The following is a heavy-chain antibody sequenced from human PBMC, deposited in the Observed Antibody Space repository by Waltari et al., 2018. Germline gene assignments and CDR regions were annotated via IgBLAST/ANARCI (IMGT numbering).Heavy chain of an antibody. CDR1: AFSLSTHS. CDR2: MSIGSSTI. Sequence: EMQLVESGGGLVQPGGSLRLSCEASAFSLSTHSMNWVRQAPGKGREWLSYMSIGSSTIYYADSVKGRFTISRDNAKNSLFLQMTSLRTDDTAVYYCARDCGGDCYPISGAYWGQGTLVSVSS. V-gene: IGHV3-48*01. D-gene: IGHD2-21*02. J-gene: IGHJ4*02. CDR3: ARDCGGDCYPISGAY.